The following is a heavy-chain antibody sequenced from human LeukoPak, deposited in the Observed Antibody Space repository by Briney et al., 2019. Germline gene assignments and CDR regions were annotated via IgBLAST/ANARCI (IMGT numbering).Heavy chain of an antibody. CDR1: GGSISSYY. CDR2: IYYSGST. Sequence: SETLSLTCTVSGGSISSYYWSWIRQPPGKGLEWIGYIYYSGSTNYNPSLKSRVTISVDTSKNQFSLKLSSVAAADTAVYYWARGRGGGPDPEPDYWGQGTLVTVSS. V-gene: IGHV4-59*01. CDR3: ARGRGGGPDPEPDY. J-gene: IGHJ4*02. D-gene: IGHD3-10*01.